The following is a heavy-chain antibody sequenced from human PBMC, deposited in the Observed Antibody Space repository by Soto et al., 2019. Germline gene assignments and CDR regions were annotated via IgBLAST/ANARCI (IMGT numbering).Heavy chain of an antibody. CDR1: GGSISSSNW. V-gene: IGHV4-4*02. Sequence: QVQLQESGPGLVKPSGTLSLTCAVSGGSISSSNWWSWVHQPPGKGLEWIGEIYPTGTTNSNPSLKSRVSISVDKSKNQFSLRLSSVTAADTAVYYCARDGRLAKFDYWGQGTLVTVSS. D-gene: IGHD6-25*01. J-gene: IGHJ4*02. CDR2: IYPTGTT. CDR3: ARDGRLAKFDY.